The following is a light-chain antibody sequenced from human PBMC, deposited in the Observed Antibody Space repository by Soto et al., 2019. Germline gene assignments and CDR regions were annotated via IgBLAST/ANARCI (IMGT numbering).Light chain of an antibody. CDR3: QSYDSSLSGWV. J-gene: IGLJ3*02. Sequence: QSVLTQPPSVSGAPGQKVTISCTRSSSNIGAAYDVHWYQHLPGTAPKLLIYGNNNRPSGVPDRLSGSKSGTSASLAITGLQAEDEADYYCQSYDSSLSGWVFGGGTKVTVL. CDR2: GNN. V-gene: IGLV1-40*01. CDR1: SSNIGAAYD.